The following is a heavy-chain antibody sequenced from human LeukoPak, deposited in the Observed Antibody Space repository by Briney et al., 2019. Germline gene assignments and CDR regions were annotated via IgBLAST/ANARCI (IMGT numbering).Heavy chain of an antibody. Sequence: SETLSHTCTVSGGSISSYSWNWIRQSPGKGLEWIGNIYNSGSTNYNPSLKSRVTISVDTSRNQFSLKLNSVTAADTAVYYCAKSNGYGLIDIWGQGTMVTVSS. CDR2: IYNSGST. CDR1: GGSISSYS. V-gene: IGHV4-4*09. D-gene: IGHD3-22*01. J-gene: IGHJ3*02. CDR3: AKSNGYGLIDI.